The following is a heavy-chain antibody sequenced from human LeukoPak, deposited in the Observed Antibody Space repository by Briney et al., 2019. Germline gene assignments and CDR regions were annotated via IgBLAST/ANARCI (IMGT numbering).Heavy chain of an antibody. CDR3: ARGRWLLGY. V-gene: IGHV4-59*01. CDR2: IYYSGST. D-gene: IGHD3-22*01. J-gene: IGHJ4*02. CDR1: GGSISSYY. Sequence: SETLSLTCTVSGGSISSYYWSWIRQPPGKGLEWIGYIYYSGSTNHNPSLKSRVTISVDTSKNQFSPKLSSVTAADTAVYYCARGRWLLGYWGQGTLVTVSS.